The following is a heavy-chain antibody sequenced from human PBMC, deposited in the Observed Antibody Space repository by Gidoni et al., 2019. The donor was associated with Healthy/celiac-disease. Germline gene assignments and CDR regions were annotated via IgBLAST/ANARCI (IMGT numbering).Heavy chain of an antibody. V-gene: IGHV1-3*01. CDR3: ARVHAARGRGYYYGMDV. Sequence: NAGNGNTKYSQKFQGRVTITRDTSASTAYMELSSLRSEDTAVYYCARVHAARGRGYYYGMDVWGQGTTVTVSS. D-gene: IGHD6-25*01. J-gene: IGHJ6*02. CDR2: NAGNGNT.